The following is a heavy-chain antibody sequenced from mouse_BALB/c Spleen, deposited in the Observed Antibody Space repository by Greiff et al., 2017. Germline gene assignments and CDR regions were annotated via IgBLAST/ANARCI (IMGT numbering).Heavy chain of an antibody. CDR3: ARPDYDDAFAY. Sequence: VQLQQPGAELVKPGAPVKLSCKASGYTFTSYWMNWVKQRPGRGLEWIGRIDPSDSETHYNQKFKDKATLTVDKSSSTAYIQLSSLTSEDSAVYYCARPDYDDAFAYWGQGTLVTVSA. CDR2: IDPSDSET. V-gene: IGHV1-69*02. D-gene: IGHD2-4*01. J-gene: IGHJ3*01. CDR1: GYTFTSYW.